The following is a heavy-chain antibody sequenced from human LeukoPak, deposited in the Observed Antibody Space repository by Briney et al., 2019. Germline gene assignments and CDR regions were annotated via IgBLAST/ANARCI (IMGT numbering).Heavy chain of an antibody. CDR3: ARDKWFGDLRAFDI. V-gene: IGHV1-2*02. CDR1: GYTFTGYY. Sequence: GASVKVSCKASGYTFTGYYMHLVRQAPGQGLEWMGWINPNSGGTNYAQKFQGRVTMTRDTSISTAYMELSRLRSDDTAVYYCARDKWFGDLRAFDIWGQGTMVTVSS. CDR2: INPNSGGT. D-gene: IGHD3-10*01. J-gene: IGHJ3*02.